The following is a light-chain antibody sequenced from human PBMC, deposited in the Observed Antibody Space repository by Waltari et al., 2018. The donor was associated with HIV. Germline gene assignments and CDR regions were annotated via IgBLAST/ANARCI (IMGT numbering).Light chain of an antibody. J-gene: IGLJ3*02. V-gene: IGLV4-69*01. CDR3: QTWVTGIAV. CDR2: VNRDGSH. Sequence: QPVLTQPPSASGSLGASVKRTCTLSSGHSSNASAWHQQQPEKGPRFLMKVNRDGSHNRGAGIPVPCSGSTYGAERYLTISSLQSEDEADYYCQTWVTGIAVFGGGTKLTVL. CDR1: SGHSSNA.